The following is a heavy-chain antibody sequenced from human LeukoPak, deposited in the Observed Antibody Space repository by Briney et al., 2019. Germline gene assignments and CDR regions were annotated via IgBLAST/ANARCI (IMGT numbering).Heavy chain of an antibody. CDR3: ASSWVLWFGELSEVGDWFDP. Sequence: VASVKVSCKASGYTFTGYHMHWVRQAPGQGLEWMGWINPNSGGTNYAQKFQGRVTMTRDTSISTAYMELSRLRADDTAVYYCASSWVLWFGELSEVGDWFDPWGQGTLVTVSS. D-gene: IGHD3-10*01. V-gene: IGHV1-2*02. CDR1: GYTFTGYH. J-gene: IGHJ5*02. CDR2: INPNSGGT.